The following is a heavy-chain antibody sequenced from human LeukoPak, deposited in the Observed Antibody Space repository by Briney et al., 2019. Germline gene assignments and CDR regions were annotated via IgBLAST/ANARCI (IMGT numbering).Heavy chain of an antibody. V-gene: IGHV4-39*07. D-gene: IGHD4-17*01. Sequence: SETLSLTCTVSGGSISGSTSYWGWFRQPPGKGLEWIGTIYHSGSTYYNSSLKSRVTISVDTSKNQFSLKLSSVTAADTAVYYCARVTTVTYNWFDPWGQGTLVTVSS. J-gene: IGHJ5*02. CDR1: GGSISGSTSY. CDR3: ARVTTVTYNWFDP. CDR2: IYHSGST.